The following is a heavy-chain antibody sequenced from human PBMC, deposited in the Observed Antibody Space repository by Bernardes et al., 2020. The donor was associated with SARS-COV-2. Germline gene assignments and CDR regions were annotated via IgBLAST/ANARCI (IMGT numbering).Heavy chain of an antibody. D-gene: IGHD3-9*01. J-gene: IGHJ4*02. Sequence: SETLSLTCGVSNDSISSRFWWSWFRQPPGKGLEWIADIFHTGATSYNPSLKTRVSILVDKSKNQFSLRLYSVTAADTAFYYCARGSDLLTGYFDYWGQGTLVTVSS. CDR3: ARGSDLLTGYFDY. V-gene: IGHV4-4*02. CDR2: IFHTGAT. CDR1: NDSISSRFW.